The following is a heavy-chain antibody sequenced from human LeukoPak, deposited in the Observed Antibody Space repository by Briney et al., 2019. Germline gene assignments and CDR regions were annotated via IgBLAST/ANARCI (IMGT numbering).Heavy chain of an antibody. CDR2: IYSGGST. CDR1: GFSFSSNH. CDR3: VRDLT. J-gene: IGHJ5*02. Sequence: GGSLRLSCAASGFSFSSNHMTWVRQAPGKGLEWVSVIYSGGSTFYADSVKGRFIISRDNSKNTLSLQRNSLRAEDTGVYYCVRDLTWGQGTLVSVFS. V-gene: IGHV3-53*01.